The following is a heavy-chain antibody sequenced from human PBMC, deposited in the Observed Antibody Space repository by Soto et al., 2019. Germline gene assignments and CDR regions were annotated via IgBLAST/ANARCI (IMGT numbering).Heavy chain of an antibody. J-gene: IGHJ5*02. D-gene: IGHD3-3*01. Sequence: ASVKVSCKASGYTFTSYDINWVRQATGQGLEWMGWMNPNSGNTGYAQKFQGRVTMTRNTSISTAYMELSSPRSEDTAMYYCARGLEWSWSLDPWGQGTLVTVSS. CDR2: MNPNSGNT. CDR3: ARGLEWSWSLDP. V-gene: IGHV1-8*01. CDR1: GYTFTSYD.